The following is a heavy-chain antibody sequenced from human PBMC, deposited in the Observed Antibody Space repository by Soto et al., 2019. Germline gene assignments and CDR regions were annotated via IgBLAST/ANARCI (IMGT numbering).Heavy chain of an antibody. V-gene: IGHV3-23*01. D-gene: IGHD6-13*01. CDR3: AKAFGAAAGPYYFDY. CDR1: GFAFSSYA. Sequence: GGSLRLSCAASGFAFSSYAMSWVRQAPGKGLEWVSIISDSGGSTNYADSVKGRFTISRDNSKNTLYLQMNSLRADDTAVYYCAKAFGAAAGPYYFDYWGPGTLVTVSS. J-gene: IGHJ4*02. CDR2: ISDSGGST.